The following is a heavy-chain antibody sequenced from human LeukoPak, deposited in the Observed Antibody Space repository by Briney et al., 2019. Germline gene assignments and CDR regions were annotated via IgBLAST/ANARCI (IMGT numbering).Heavy chain of an antibody. V-gene: IGHV3-21*01. CDR3: ASSADIVVVPAAQFDY. Sequence: GGSLRLSCAASGFTFSSYSMNWVRQAPGKGLEWVSSISSSSSYIYYADSVKGRFTISRDNAKNSLYLQMNSLRAEDTAMYYCASSADIVVVPAAQFDYWGQGTLVTVSS. D-gene: IGHD2-2*01. CDR1: GFTFSSYS. J-gene: IGHJ4*02. CDR2: ISSSSSYI.